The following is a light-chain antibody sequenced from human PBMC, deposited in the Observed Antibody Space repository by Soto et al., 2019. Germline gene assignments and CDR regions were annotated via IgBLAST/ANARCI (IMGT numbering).Light chain of an antibody. CDR3: SAYTTSIALYV. J-gene: IGLJ1*01. CDR2: EVN. CDR1: SSDVGGYNY. V-gene: IGLV2-8*01. Sequence: QSALTQPPSASGSPGQSVTISCTGTSSDVGGYNYVSWYQQHPGKAPKLMIYEVNKRPSGVPDRFSGSKSGNTASLTISGLQAEDEADYYCSAYTTSIALYVFGAGTKVTVL.